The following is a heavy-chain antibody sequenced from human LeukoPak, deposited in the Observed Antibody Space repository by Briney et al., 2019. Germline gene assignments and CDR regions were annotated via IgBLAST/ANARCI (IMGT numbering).Heavy chain of an antibody. CDR3: AKDLPPIIAAAGTDAFDI. CDR2: ISGSGGST. CDR1: GFTFSSYA. V-gene: IGHV3-23*01. Sequence: PGGSLRLSCAASGFTFSSYAMSWVRQAPGKGLEWVSAISGSGGSTYYADSVKGRFTISRDNSKNTLYLQMNSLRAEDTAVYCCAKDLPPIIAAAGTDAFDIWGQGTMVTVSS. D-gene: IGHD6-13*01. J-gene: IGHJ3*02.